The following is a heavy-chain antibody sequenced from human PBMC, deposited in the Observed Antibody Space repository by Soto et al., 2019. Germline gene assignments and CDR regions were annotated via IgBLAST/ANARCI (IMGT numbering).Heavy chain of an antibody. J-gene: IGHJ6*02. Sequence: GGSLRLSCAASGFTFSSYGMHWVRQAPGKGLEWVAVISYDGSNKYYADSVKGRFTISRDNSKNTLYLQMNSLRAEDTAVYYCAKRPSHYYGSGSYPGDYYYYGMDVWGQGTTVTVSS. V-gene: IGHV3-30*18. CDR3: AKRPSHYYGSGSYPGDYYYYGMDV. CDR1: GFTFSSYG. CDR2: ISYDGSNK. D-gene: IGHD3-10*01.